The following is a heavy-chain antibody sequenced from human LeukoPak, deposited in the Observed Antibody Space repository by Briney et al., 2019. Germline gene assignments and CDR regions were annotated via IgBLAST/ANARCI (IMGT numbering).Heavy chain of an antibody. Sequence: PGRSLRLSCAASGFTFSSCAMHWVRQAPGKGLEWVAVISYDGSNKYYADSVKGRFTISRDNSKNTLYLQMNSLRAEDTAVYYCARRGGDLYTAMVTDFDYWGQGTLVTVSS. CDR1: GFTFSSCA. D-gene: IGHD5-18*01. CDR2: ISYDGSNK. J-gene: IGHJ4*02. V-gene: IGHV3-30-3*01. CDR3: ARRGGDLYTAMVTDFDY.